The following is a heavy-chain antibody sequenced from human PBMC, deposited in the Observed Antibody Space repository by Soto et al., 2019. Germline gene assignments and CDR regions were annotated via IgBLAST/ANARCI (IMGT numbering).Heavy chain of an antibody. CDR1: GFTFSSYA. D-gene: IGHD5-18*01. V-gene: IGHV3-30-3*01. Sequence: QVQLVESGGGVVQPGRSLRLSCAASGFTFSSYAMHWVRQAPGKGLEWVAVISYDGSNKYYADSVKGRFTISRDNSKNTLYLQLNSLRAEDTAVYYCARSRGYSYFDYWGQGTLVTVSS. CDR2: ISYDGSNK. CDR3: ARSRGYSYFDY. J-gene: IGHJ4*02.